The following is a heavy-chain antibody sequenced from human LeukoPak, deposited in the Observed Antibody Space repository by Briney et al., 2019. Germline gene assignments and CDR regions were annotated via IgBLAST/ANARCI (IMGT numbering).Heavy chain of an antibody. CDR2: IKQDGSEK. CDR3: ARRGCTSCSVDGKFDY. V-gene: IGHV3-7*01. D-gene: IGHD2-2*01. J-gene: IGHJ4*02. Sequence: GGSLRLSCAASGFTFSNYWMNWVRQAPGKGLEWVANIKQDGSEKYYVDSVKGRFTISRDNAKNSLYLQMNSLRAEDTAVYYCARRGCTSCSVDGKFDYWGQGTLVTVSS. CDR1: GFTFSNYW.